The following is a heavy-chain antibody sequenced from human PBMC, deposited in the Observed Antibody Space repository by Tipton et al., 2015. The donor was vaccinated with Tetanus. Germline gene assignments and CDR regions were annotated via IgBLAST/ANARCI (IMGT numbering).Heavy chain of an antibody. J-gene: IGHJ4*02. Sequence: TLSLTCTVSGGSFGLYYWNWVRQSPGKGLEWIGEISHSGSSSYSPSLKSRVTISEDRSKNQISLRLRSVTAADTAVYYCARGSGWADFWGQGTLVTVSS. CDR2: ISHSGSS. D-gene: IGHD6-19*01. CDR1: GGSFGLYY. V-gene: IGHV4-34*01. CDR3: ARGSGWADF.